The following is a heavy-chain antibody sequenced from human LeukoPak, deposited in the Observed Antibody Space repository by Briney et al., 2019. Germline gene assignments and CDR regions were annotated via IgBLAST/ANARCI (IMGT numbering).Heavy chain of an antibody. J-gene: IGHJ4*02. CDR3: ARGVAYSSSPCDY. Sequence: GGSLRLSCAASGFSFSSHAMHWVRQAPGKGLEWVSYISSSSGTIYYADSVKGRFTISRDNAKKSLYLQVNSLRDEDTAVYYCARGVAYSSSPCDYWGQGTLVTVSS. D-gene: IGHD6-13*01. CDR1: GFSFSSHA. V-gene: IGHV3-48*02. CDR2: ISSSSGTI.